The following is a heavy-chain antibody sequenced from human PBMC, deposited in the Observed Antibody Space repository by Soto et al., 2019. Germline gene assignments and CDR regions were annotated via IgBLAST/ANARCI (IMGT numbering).Heavy chain of an antibody. D-gene: IGHD2-2*01. CDR3: ARRKITAIAEPAAIYADDGFDI. V-gene: IGHV4-39*01. CDR1: GGSIGSRGYY. CDR2: VFYSGSV. Sequence: QLQLQESGPGLVKPSETLSLTCTVSGGSIGSRGYYWGWIRQPPGKGLEWIGRVFYSGSVYYTTSQQGRVNLSIDMTNNKFSLRLSCVAAADTAFYYSARRKITAIAEPAAIYADDGFDIWGQGTVVTVSS. J-gene: IGHJ3*02.